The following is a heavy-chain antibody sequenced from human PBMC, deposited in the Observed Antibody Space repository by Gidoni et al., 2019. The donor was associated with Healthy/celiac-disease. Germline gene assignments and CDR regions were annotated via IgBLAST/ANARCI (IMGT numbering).Heavy chain of an antibody. J-gene: IGHJ4*02. CDR1: GFTFSSYA. D-gene: IGHD3-10*01. CDR3: AKDPGGFGGNFDY. CDR2: ISGSGGST. Sequence: EVQLLESGGGVVQPGGSLRLSCAASGFTFSSYAMGWVRQAPGKGLEWVSAISGSGGSTYYADSVKGRFTISRDNSKNTLYLQMNSLRAEDTAVYYCAKDPGGFGGNFDYWGQGTLVTVSS. V-gene: IGHV3-23*01.